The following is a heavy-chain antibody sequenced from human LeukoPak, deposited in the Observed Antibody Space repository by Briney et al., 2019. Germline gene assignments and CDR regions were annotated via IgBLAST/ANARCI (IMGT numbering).Heavy chain of an antibody. CDR1: GFTFSNYA. J-gene: IGHJ4*02. CDR3: AKDRRGNWNYVGHFDH. D-gene: IGHD1-7*01. CDR2: SSESGGAT. Sequence: PGGSLRLSCAASGFTFSNYAMSWVRQAPGRGLGWVSTSSESGGATRYADSVKGRFTISRDNSMNTLYLQMDNLRAEDTAVYYCAKDRRGNWNYVGHFDHWGQGTLVTVSS. V-gene: IGHV3-23*01.